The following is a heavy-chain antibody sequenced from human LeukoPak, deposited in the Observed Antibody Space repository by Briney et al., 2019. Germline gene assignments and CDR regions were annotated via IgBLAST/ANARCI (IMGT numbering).Heavy chain of an antibody. CDR2: IFHTGSS. D-gene: IGHD3-3*01. CDR1: DYSISSGYF. Sequence: SETLSLTCTVSDYSISSGYFWTWIRQPPGKGLEWIGSIFHTGSSYYNPSLKSPVAISVDTSKNQFSLELSSVTATDTAVYYCARDLGLTISDNWFDPWGQGTLVTVSS. V-gene: IGHV4-38-2*02. J-gene: IGHJ5*02. CDR3: ARDLGLTISDNWFDP.